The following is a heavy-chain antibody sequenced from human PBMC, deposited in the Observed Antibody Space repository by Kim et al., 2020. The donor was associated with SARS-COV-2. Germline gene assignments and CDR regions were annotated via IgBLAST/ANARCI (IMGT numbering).Heavy chain of an antibody. V-gene: IGHV1-18*01. CDR2: ISAYNGNT. J-gene: IGHJ4*02. CDR3: ARDRYYYGSGGTSFDY. D-gene: IGHD3-10*01. Sequence: ASVKVSCKASGYTFTSYGISWVRQAPGQGLEWMGWISAYNGNTNYAQKLQGRVTMTTDTSTSTAYMELRSLRSDDTAVYYCARDRYYYGSGGTSFDYWGQGTLVTVSS. CDR1: GYTFTSYG.